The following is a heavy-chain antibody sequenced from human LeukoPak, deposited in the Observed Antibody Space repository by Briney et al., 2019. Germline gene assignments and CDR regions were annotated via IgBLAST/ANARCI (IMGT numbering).Heavy chain of an antibody. CDR3: ARDGTVTKSSGWPGGWFDP. Sequence: GGSLRLSCAASGFTFSSYGMHWVRQAPGKGLEWVAVISYDGSNKYYADSVKGRFTISRDNSKNTLYLQMNSLRAEDTAVYYCARDGTVTKSSGWPGGWFDPWGQGTLVTVSS. V-gene: IGHV3-30*03. D-gene: IGHD6-19*01. CDR2: ISYDGSNK. CDR1: GFTFSSYG. J-gene: IGHJ5*02.